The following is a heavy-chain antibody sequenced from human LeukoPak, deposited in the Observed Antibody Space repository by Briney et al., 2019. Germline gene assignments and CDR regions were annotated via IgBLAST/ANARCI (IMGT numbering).Heavy chain of an antibody. CDR3: ARDPTYDSSGYWDY. CDR1: GFTFSDYY. Sequence: PGGSLRLSCAASGFTFSDYYMSWIRQAPGKGLEWVSYISSSGSTIYYADSVKGRFTISGDNAKNSLYLQVNSLRAEDTAVYYCARDPTYDSSGYWDYWGQGTLVTVSS. V-gene: IGHV3-11*04. CDR2: ISSSGSTI. D-gene: IGHD3-22*01. J-gene: IGHJ4*02.